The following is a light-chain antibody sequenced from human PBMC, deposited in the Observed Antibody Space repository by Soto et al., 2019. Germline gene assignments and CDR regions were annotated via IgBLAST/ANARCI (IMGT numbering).Light chain of an antibody. V-gene: IGLV1-47*01. CDR2: RNN. J-gene: IGLJ2*01. CDR1: SSNIGSDY. CDR3: AAWDDSLSGHVV. Sequence: QPVLSQPPSASGTPGQWVTISCSGSSSNIGSDYVYWYQQLPGTAPRLLIYRNNQRPSGVPDRFSGSKSGTSASLAISGLRSEDEADYYCAAWDDSLSGHVVFGEGTKLTVL.